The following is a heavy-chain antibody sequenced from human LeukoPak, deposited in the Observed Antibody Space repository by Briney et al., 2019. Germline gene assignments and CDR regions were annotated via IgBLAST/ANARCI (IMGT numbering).Heavy chain of an antibody. Sequence: PGGSLRLSCAASGFTFSSYSMNWVRQAPGKGLEWVSSISSSSSYIYYADSVKGRFTISRDNAKNSLYLQMNSLRAEDTAVYYCARSAIAAARMNDYWGQGTLVTVSS. V-gene: IGHV3-21*01. CDR3: ARSAIAAARMNDY. J-gene: IGHJ4*02. D-gene: IGHD6-13*01. CDR1: GFTFSSYS. CDR2: ISSSSSYI.